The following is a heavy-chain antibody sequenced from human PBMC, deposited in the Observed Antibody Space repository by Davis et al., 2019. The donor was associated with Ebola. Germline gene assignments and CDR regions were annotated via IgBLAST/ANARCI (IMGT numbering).Heavy chain of an antibody. CDR3: ARAQRSATYSSGWYEEFYFDY. V-gene: IGHV4-61*01. Sequence: SETLSLTCTVSGGSVSSGSYYWSWIRQPPGKGLEWIGYIYYSGSTNYNPSLKSRVTISVDTSKNQFSLKLSSVTAADTAVYYCARAQRSATYSSGWYEEFYFDYWGQGPWSPSLQ. CDR2: IYYSGST. CDR1: GGSVSSGSYY. D-gene: IGHD6-19*01. J-gene: IGHJ4*02.